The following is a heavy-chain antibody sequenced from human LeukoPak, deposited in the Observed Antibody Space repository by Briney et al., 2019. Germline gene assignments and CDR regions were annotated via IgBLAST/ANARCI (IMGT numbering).Heavy chain of an antibody. CDR2: ISNDGSNR. V-gene: IGHV3-30*18. CDR3: AKIRSRNRITFGGVENWFDP. D-gene: IGHD3-16*01. Sequence: PAGSLRLSCAASRFTFSSYGMHWVRQAAGKGLEWVAVISNDGSNRFYADSVKGRFTISRDTSKNTLYLQMNSLRAEDTAVYYCAKIRSRNRITFGGVENWFDPWGQGTLVTVSS. CDR1: RFTFSSYG. J-gene: IGHJ5*02.